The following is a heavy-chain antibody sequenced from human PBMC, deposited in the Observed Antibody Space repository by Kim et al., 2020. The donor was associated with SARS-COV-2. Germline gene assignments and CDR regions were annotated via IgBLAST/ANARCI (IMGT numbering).Heavy chain of an antibody. CDR3: AIEGGRTYYMDV. J-gene: IGHJ6*03. CDR2: TYYSSKWYS. V-gene: IGHV6-1*01. CDR1: GDSVSSNSAT. D-gene: IGHD3-16*01. Sequence: SQTLSLTCAISGDSVSSNSATWTWIRQSPSRGLEWLGRTYYSSKWYSDYAISVKSRITINSDTSKNQFSLQLDSVTPEDTAVYYCAIEGGRTYYMDVWGK.